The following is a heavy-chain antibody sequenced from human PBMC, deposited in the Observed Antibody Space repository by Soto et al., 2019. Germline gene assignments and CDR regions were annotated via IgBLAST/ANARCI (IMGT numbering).Heavy chain of an antibody. V-gene: IGHV5-10-1*01. D-gene: IGHD2-21*01. Sequence: PGESLKISCEGSGYSFSSFWISWVRQMPGKGLEWVGRIDPSDSYINYSPSFQGRVTISADKSSSTAYLQWSSLKASDTAMYYCARQVVEIYGMDVWGQGTTVTVSS. J-gene: IGHJ6*02. CDR1: GYSFSSFW. CDR2: IDPSDSYI. CDR3: ARQVVEIYGMDV.